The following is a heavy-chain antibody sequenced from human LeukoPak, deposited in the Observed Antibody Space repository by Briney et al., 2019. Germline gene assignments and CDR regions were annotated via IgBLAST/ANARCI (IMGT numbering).Heavy chain of an antibody. CDR1: GGSISSYY. CDR3: ARGSGPTHRSLIFDY. Sequence: SETLSLTCTVSGGSISSYYWSWIRQPPGKGLEWIGYIYYSGSTTYNPSLESRVTISVDTSKDQFSLKLTAVTAADTAVYYCARGSGPTHRSLIFDYWGQGTLVTVSS. J-gene: IGHJ4*02. CDR2: IYYSGST. V-gene: IGHV4-59*08. D-gene: IGHD2-8*01.